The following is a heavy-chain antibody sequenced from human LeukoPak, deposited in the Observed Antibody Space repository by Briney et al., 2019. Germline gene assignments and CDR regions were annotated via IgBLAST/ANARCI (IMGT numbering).Heavy chain of an antibody. CDR1: GGSISSGGYY. CDR3: ARVLWATYYYYGMDV. CDR2: IYYSGST. J-gene: IGHJ6*02. D-gene: IGHD7-27*01. V-gene: IGHV4-31*03. Sequence: SETLSLTCTVSGGSISSGGYYWSWTRQHPGKGLEWIGYIYYSGSTYYNPSLKSRVTISVDTSKNQFSLKLSSVTAADTAVYYCARVLWATYYYYGMDVWGQGTTVTVSS.